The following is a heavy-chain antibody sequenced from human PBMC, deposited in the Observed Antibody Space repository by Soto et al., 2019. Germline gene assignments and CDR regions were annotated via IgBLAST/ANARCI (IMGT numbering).Heavy chain of an antibody. J-gene: IGHJ4*02. CDR1: GGSFTSNY. Sequence: SETLSLTCAVYGGSFTSNYWSWIRQPPGKGLEWIGEINHSGSTNYNPSLKSRVTISVDTSKNQFSLKLNSVTAADTAVHYCARATPTEYCSGDSCYSLDYWGRGTLVTVSS. CDR3: ARATPTEYCSGDSCYSLDY. CDR2: INHSGST. D-gene: IGHD2-15*01. V-gene: IGHV4-34*01.